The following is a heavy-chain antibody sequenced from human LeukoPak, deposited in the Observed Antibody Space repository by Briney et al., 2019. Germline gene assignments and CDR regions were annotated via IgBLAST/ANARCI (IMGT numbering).Heavy chain of an antibody. CDR2: IPGSGDST. Sequence: PGGSLRLSCAASGFTFSSYAMYWVRQAPGRGLEWVSAIPGSGDSTYYADSVKGRFAISRDNSNNMLYLQMNSLRAEDTAVYYCARDFEGQLGEGDAFDIWGQGTMVTVSS. V-gene: IGHV3-23*01. CDR3: ARDFEGQLGEGDAFDI. D-gene: IGHD6-6*01. CDR1: GFTFSSYA. J-gene: IGHJ3*02.